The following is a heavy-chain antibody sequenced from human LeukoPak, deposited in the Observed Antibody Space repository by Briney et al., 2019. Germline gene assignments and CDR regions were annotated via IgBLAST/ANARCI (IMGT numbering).Heavy chain of an antibody. CDR3: ARRGRGYVWGSYRYSAYYFDY. J-gene: IGHJ4*02. CDR1: GGSISSYY. CDR2: TYYSGST. D-gene: IGHD3-16*02. Sequence: SETLSLTCTVSGGSISSYYWSWIRQPPGKGLEWIGYTYYSGSTNYNPSLKSRVTISVDTSKNRFSLKLSSVTAADTAVYYCARRGRGYVWGSYRYSAYYFDYWGQGTLVTVSS. V-gene: IGHV4-59*08.